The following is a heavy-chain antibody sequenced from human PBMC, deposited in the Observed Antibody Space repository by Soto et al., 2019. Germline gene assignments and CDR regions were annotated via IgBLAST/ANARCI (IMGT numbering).Heavy chain of an antibody. D-gene: IGHD3-3*01. J-gene: IGHJ3*02. CDR1: GGSFSGYY. CDR2: INHMGST. Sequence: SETLSLTCAVYGGSFSGYYWSWIRQPPRKGLEWFWEINHMGSTNYNPSLKSRVTISVDTSKNHFSLKLSSVTAADTAVYYCARAGYYDFWSGYPGAFDIWGQGTMVTVSS. V-gene: IGHV4-34*01. CDR3: ARAGYYDFWSGYPGAFDI.